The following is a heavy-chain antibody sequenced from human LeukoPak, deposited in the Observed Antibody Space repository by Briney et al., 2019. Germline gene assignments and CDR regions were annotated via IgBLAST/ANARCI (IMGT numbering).Heavy chain of an antibody. Sequence: GGSLRLSCAASGFTFSSYWMHWVRHAPGKGLVWVSRINSDGSSTSYADSVKGRFTISRDNAKNTLYLQMNSLRAEDTAVYYCARVSSYYGMDVWGQGTTVTVSS. CDR1: GFTFSSYW. V-gene: IGHV3-74*01. CDR2: INSDGSST. CDR3: ARVSSYYGMDV. J-gene: IGHJ6*02.